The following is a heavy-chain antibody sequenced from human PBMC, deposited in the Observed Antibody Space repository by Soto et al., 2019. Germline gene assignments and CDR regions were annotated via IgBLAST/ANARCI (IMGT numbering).Heavy chain of an antibody. CDR3: VSTSEWSVLDN. CDR1: GGSISSSSYY. Sequence: QLQLQESGPGLVKPSETLSLKCTVSGGSISSSSYYWGWIRQPPGKGLEWSGNIYYSGYSGTTYYHPSLRSRHTISVDTSNNQFSLKLSSVTAADTAVYFCVSTSEWSVLDNWGQGTLVIVSS. D-gene: IGHD3-3*01. J-gene: IGHJ4*02. CDR2: IYYSGYSGTT. V-gene: IGHV4-39*01.